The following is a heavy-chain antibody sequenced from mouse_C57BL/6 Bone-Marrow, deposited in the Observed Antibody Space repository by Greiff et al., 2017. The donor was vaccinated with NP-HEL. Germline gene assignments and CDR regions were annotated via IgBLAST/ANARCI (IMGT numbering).Heavy chain of an antibody. Sequence: QVQLQQSGPELVKPGASVKISCKASGYAFSSSWMNWVKQRPGKGLEWIGRIYPGDGDTNYNGKFKGKATLTADTSSSTAYMQLSSLTSEESAVDSWVRECYGSTSSAYWGQGTLVTVSA. CDR1: GYAFSSSW. D-gene: IGHD1-1*01. J-gene: IGHJ3*01. V-gene: IGHV1-82*01. CDR3: VRECYGSTSSAY. CDR2: IYPGDGDT.